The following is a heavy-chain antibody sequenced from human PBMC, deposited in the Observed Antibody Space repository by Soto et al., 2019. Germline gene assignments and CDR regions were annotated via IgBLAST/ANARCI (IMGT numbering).Heavy chain of an antibody. CDR1: GGSISSSSYY. CDR3: ARPVEMNYYYYGMDV. CDR2: IYYSGST. J-gene: IGHJ6*02. V-gene: IGHV4-39*01. D-gene: IGHD1-1*01. Sequence: SETLSLTCTVSGGSISSSSYYWGWIRQPPGKGLEWIGSIYYSGSTYYNPSLKSRVTISVDTSKNQFSLKLSSVTAADTAVYYCARPVEMNYYYYGMDVWGQGTTVTVSS.